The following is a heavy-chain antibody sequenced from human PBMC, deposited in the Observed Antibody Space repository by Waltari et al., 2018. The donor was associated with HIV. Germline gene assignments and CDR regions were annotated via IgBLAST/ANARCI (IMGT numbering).Heavy chain of an antibody. CDR1: GYTFSDYY. J-gene: IGHJ6*02. CDR2: MNPNRVGT. Sequence: QVQLVQSGAEVKKVGASVKVSCKASGYTFSDYYIHWVRQAPGQGLGWMGWMNPNRVGTTDALKCQGWVTMTRDTSVSTADMELSRLSSDDTAVYYCARDAEVLGYSYRNYYYYYGMDAWGQGTTVTVSS. CDR3: ARDAEVLGYSYRNYYYYYGMDA. V-gene: IGHV1-2*04. D-gene: IGHD5-18*01.